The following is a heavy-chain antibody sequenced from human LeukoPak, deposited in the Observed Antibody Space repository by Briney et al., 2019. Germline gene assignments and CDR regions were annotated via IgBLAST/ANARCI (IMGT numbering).Heavy chain of an antibody. CDR3: ARLTMDFRIAAAGIYYFDH. D-gene: IGHD6-25*01. CDR1: GGSISSGSYY. Sequence: SQTLSLTCTVSGGSISSGSYYWSWIRQPPGKGLEWIGYIHYIGSTIFNPSLRGRVTISIPTSKNQFSLRLTSLTAADTAVYFCARLTMDFRIAAAGIYYFDHWGQGTLVTVSS. V-gene: IGHV4-61*01. CDR2: IHYIGST. J-gene: IGHJ4*02.